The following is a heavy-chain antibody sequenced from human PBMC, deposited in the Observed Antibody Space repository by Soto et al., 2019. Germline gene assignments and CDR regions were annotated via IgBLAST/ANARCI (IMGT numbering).Heavy chain of an antibody. CDR1: GDSVSSNSAA. J-gene: IGHJ4*02. V-gene: IGHV6-1*01. CDR3: ASSVSAGYSYGYYFDY. Sequence: QSQTLSLTCAISGDSVSSNSAAWNWIRQSPSRGLEWLGRTYYRSKWYNDYAVSVKSRITINPDTSKNQFSLQLNSVTPEDTAVYYCASSVSAGYSYGYYFDYWGQGTLVTVSS. CDR2: TYYRSKWYN. D-gene: IGHD5-18*01.